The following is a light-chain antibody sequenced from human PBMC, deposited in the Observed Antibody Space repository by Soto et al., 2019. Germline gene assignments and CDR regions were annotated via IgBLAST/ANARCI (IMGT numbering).Light chain of an antibody. J-gene: IGKJ4*01. CDR1: QSVSSSY. V-gene: IGKV3-20*01. CDR2: GAS. CDR3: QQYGSSPPLS. Sequence: EIVLTQSPGTLSLSPGERATLSCRASQSVSSSYLAWYQQKPGQAPRLLIYGASSRATGIPDRFSGSGSGTDFTLTFSRLEPEDFAVYYCQQYGSSPPLSFGGGTKVDIK.